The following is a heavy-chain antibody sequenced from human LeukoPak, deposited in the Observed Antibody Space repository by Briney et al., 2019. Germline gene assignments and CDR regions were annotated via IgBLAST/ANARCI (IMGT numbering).Heavy chain of an antibody. J-gene: IGHJ4*02. V-gene: IGHV3-74*01. CDR1: GFTFSSYW. Sequence: GGSLRLSCAASGFTFSSYWMHWVRQAPGKGLVWVSRINSDGSSTSYADSVKGRFTISRDNAKNTLYLQMNSLRAEDTAVYYCARGRVNYGGDFDYWGQGTLVSVAS. CDR3: ARGRVNYGGDFDY. D-gene: IGHD4-23*01. CDR2: INSDGSST.